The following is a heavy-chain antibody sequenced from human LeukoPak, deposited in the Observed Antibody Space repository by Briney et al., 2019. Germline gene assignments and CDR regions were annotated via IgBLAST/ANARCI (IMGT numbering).Heavy chain of an antibody. V-gene: IGHV3-33*06. CDR1: GFTFSSYG. CDR2: IWYDGSNK. J-gene: IGHJ4*02. D-gene: IGHD6-19*01. CDR3: AKDKRAVAGRGGDYYFDY. Sequence: GGSLRLPCAASGFTFSSYGMHWVRQAPGKGLEWVAVIWYDGSNKYYADSVKGRFTISRDNSKNTLYLQMNSLRAEDTAVYYCAKDKRAVAGRGGDYYFDYWGQGTLVTVSS.